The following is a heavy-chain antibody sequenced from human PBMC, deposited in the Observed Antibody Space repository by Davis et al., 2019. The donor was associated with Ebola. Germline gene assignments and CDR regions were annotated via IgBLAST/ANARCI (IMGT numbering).Heavy chain of an antibody. Sequence: ASVKVSCKASGYTFTSYGISWVRQAPGQGLEWMGWISAYNGNTNYAQKLQGRVTMTTDTSTSTAYMELRSLRSDDTAVYYCARDSQPYCSSTSCYRLYFQHWGQGTLVTVSS. D-gene: IGHD2-2*02. CDR3: ARDSQPYCSSTSCYRLYFQH. J-gene: IGHJ1*01. CDR2: ISAYNGNT. V-gene: IGHV1-18*01. CDR1: GYTFTSYG.